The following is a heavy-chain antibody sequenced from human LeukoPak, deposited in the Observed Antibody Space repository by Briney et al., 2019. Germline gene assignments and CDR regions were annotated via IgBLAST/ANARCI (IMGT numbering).Heavy chain of an antibody. Sequence: GGSLRLSCAASGFTFSSYSMNWVRQAPGKGLEWVSFISSSSSTIYYADSVKGRFTISRDNAKNSLYLQMNSLRAEDTAVYCCARDRGGSYSAIDYWGQGTLVTVSS. V-gene: IGHV3-48*04. D-gene: IGHD1-26*01. CDR3: ARDRGGSYSAIDY. J-gene: IGHJ4*02. CDR2: ISSSSSTI. CDR1: GFTFSSYS.